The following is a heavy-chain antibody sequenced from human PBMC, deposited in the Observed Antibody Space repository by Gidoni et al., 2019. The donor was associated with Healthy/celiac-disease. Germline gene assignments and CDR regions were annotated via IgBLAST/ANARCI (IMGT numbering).Heavy chain of an antibody. CDR1: GFTFSGSA. CDR2: IRSKANSYAT. V-gene: IGHV3-73*02. J-gene: IGHJ4*02. CDR3: IRVATIPY. Sequence: EVQLVESGGGLVQPGGSLKLSCAASGFTFSGSAMHWVRQASGKGLEWVGRIRSKANSYATAYAASVKGRFTISRDDSKNTAYLQMNSLKTEDTAVYYCIRVATIPYWGQGTLVTVSS. D-gene: IGHD5-12*01.